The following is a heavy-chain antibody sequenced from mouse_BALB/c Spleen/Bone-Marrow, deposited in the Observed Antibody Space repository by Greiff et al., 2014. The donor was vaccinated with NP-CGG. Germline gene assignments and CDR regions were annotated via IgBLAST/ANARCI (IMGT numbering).Heavy chain of an antibody. CDR3: VRRGNYDAMDY. V-gene: IGHV1-37*01. CDR2: INPYHGDT. Sequence: EVQLQQSGPELVKPGASVKISCKASGYSFTGYFMNWVRQSHGKSLEWIGRINPYHGDTFYNQNFKEKASLTVDKSSSTVYMEFLSLISEDSAVDYCVRRGNYDAMDYWGQGTSVTVSS. J-gene: IGHJ4*01. D-gene: IGHD2-1*01. CDR1: GYSFTGYF.